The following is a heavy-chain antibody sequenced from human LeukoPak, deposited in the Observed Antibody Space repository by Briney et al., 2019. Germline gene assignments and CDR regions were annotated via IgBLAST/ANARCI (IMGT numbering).Heavy chain of an antibody. Sequence: ASVKVSCKASGGTFSSYATSWVRQAPGERLEWMGWISAFNGNTQYAQKFQGRVTLTTDTSTSTAYMELRSLKSDDTAVYYCARESRYGSGGYYYYYMDVWGKGTTVTVSS. D-gene: IGHD3-10*01. CDR2: ISAFNGNT. J-gene: IGHJ6*03. V-gene: IGHV1-18*01. CDR3: ARESRYGSGGYYYYYMDV. CDR1: GGTFSSYA.